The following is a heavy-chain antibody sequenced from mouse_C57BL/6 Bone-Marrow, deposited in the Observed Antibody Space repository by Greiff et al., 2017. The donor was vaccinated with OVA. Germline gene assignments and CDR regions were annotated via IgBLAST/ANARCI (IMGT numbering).Heavy chain of an antibody. CDR1: GYAFSSSW. CDR3: AREWRDYAMDY. J-gene: IGHJ4*01. V-gene: IGHV1-82*01. Sequence: VKVVESGPELVKPGASVKISCKASGYAFSSSWMHWVKQRPGKGLEWIGRIYPGDGDTNYNGKFKGKATLTADKSSSTAYMQLSSLTSEDSAVYFCAREWRDYAMDYWGQGTSVTVSS. CDR2: IYPGDGDT.